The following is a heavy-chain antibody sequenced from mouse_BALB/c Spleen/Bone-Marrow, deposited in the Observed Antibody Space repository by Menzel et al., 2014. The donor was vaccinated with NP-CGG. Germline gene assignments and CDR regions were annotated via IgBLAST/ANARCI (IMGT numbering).Heavy chain of an antibody. J-gene: IGHJ2*01. CDR1: GYSFTGYN. D-gene: IGHD2-1*01. CDR2: IDPYSGTT. Sequence: EVHLVESGPDLEKPGASVKISCKASGYSFTGYNMNWVEQSNGKSLEWIGNIDPYSGTTNYNQKFKGKATLTVDKSSSTAYMQLKSLTSEDSAVYYCARYGNYFDYWGQGTTLTVSS. V-gene: IGHV1-39*01. CDR3: ARYGNYFDY.